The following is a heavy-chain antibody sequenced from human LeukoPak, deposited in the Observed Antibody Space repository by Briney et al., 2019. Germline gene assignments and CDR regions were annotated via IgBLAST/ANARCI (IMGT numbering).Heavy chain of an antibody. CDR1: GGSFSGYY. D-gene: IGHD4-17*01. CDR3: ARGDGDYRYYYYGMDV. J-gene: IGHJ6*02. Sequence: PSETLSLTCAVYGGSFSGYYWSWIRQPPGKGLEWIGYIYYSGNTNYNPSLKSRVTISVDTSKNQFSLKLSSVTAADTAVYYCARGDGDYRYYYYGMDVWGQGTTVTVSS. CDR2: IYYSGNT. V-gene: IGHV4-59*01.